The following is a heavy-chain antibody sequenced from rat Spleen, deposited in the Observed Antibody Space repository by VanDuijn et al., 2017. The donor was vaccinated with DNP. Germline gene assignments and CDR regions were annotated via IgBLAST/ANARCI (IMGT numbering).Heavy chain of an antibody. CDR2: ITNSGGST. V-gene: IGHV5-31*01. Sequence: EVQLVESGGDLVQPGRSLKLSCVASGFTFNNYWMTWIRQVPGKGLEWVASITNSGGSTYYRGSVRGRFTISRDDAKSTLYLQMNSLRSEDTATYYCTTDFERGYWGQGVMVTVSS. D-gene: IGHD1-11*01. J-gene: IGHJ2*01. CDR3: TTDFERGY. CDR1: GFTFNNYW.